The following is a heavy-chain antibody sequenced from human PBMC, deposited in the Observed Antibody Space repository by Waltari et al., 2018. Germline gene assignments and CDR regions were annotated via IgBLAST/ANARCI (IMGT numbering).Heavy chain of an antibody. J-gene: IGHJ5*02. D-gene: IGHD5-18*01. CDR1: GFSLHTPGVG. Sequence: QITLKESGLTLVKPTQTLTLTCTFSGFSLHTPGVGVGWIRQPPEKALEWLALIYWDDDERYSPSLKTRLTITKDTSKNQVVLTMTNVDPVDTATYYSAHWKSWGSAMFTWGQGTQVTVSS. CDR3: AHWKSWGSAMFT. CDR2: IYWDDDE. V-gene: IGHV2-5*02.